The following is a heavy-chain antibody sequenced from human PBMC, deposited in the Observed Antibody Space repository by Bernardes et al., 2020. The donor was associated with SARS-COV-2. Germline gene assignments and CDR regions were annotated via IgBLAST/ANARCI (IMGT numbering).Heavy chain of an antibody. CDR3: ARSAGMDV. Sequence: GGSLRLSCEASGFSLSDYGMHWVRQAPGKGLEWVANIKRDGSETYYVDSVKGRFTISRDNAKNLVFLQMNSLRAEDTAIFYCARSAGMDVWGQGTMVTVSS. J-gene: IGHJ6*02. V-gene: IGHV3-7*03. CDR2: IKRDGSET. CDR1: GFSLSDYG.